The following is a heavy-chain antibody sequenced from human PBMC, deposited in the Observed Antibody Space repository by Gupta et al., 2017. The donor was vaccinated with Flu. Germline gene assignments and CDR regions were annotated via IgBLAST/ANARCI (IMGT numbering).Heavy chain of an antibody. V-gene: IGHV3-30*18. CDR2: ISHDGSDK. D-gene: IGHD5-24*01. Sequence: EQLVGSGGGVVQPGGSLGLPCAASGFTFGSYGMHWVRQAPGKGLEWVAAISHDGSDKDYADSVKGRFTFSRDNSKNTLYLQMNSLRAEDTAVYYCAKDWRWEQLIYGMNVWGQGTTVTVSS. CDR1: GFTFGSYG. CDR3: AKDWRWEQLIYGMNV. J-gene: IGHJ6*02.